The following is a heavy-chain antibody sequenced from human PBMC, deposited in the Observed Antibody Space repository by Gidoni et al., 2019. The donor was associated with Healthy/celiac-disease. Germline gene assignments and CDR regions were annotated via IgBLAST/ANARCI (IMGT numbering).Heavy chain of an antibody. V-gene: IGHV3-23*01. CDR1: GFTFSSYA. D-gene: IGHD3-22*01. J-gene: IGHJ4*02. CDR3: AKGGTMIVVVITEAYYFDY. Sequence: EVQLLESGGGVVQPGGSLSLSWAASGFTFSSYALSWVSQAPGKGLEWVSAISGSGGSKYGTDTVKGRFTISRDNSKNTLYLQMNSLRTKDTAVYYCAKGGTMIVVVITEAYYFDYWGQGTLVTVSS. CDR2: ISGSGGSK.